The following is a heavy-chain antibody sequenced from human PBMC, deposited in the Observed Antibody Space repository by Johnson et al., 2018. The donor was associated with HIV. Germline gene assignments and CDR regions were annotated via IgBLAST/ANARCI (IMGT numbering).Heavy chain of an antibody. CDR2: IKQDGTEK. Sequence: VQLVESGGGLVQPGGSLRLSCAASGFTFNTYWMSWVRQAPGKGLEWVANIKQDGTEKYYVDSVKGRFTISRDNAKNSLYLQMNSLRAEDTAVYYCARGYYDSSGYAPVAGAFDIWGQGTMVTVSS. D-gene: IGHD3-22*01. J-gene: IGHJ3*02. CDR3: ARGYYDSSGYAPVAGAFDI. CDR1: GFTFNTYW. V-gene: IGHV3-7*05.